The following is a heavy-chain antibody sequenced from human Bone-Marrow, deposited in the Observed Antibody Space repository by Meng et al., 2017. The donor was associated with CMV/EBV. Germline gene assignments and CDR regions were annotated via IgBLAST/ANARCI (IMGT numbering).Heavy chain of an antibody. D-gene: IGHD2-2*01. CDR1: GYTFTSYG. CDR2: IIPIFGTA. Sequence: SVKVSCKASGYTFTSYGISWVRQAPGQGLEWMGGIIPIFGTANYAQKFQGRVTITTDESTSTAYMELSSLRSEDTAVYYCAWGVLGYCSSTSCPPTPYYYGMDVWGQGTTVTVSS. J-gene: IGHJ6*02. CDR3: AWGVLGYCSSTSCPPTPYYYGMDV. V-gene: IGHV1-69*05.